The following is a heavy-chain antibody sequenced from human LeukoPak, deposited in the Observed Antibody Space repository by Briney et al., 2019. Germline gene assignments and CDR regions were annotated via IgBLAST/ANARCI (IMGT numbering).Heavy chain of an antibody. CDR3: AKDLYGYSYGKVFDY. V-gene: IGHV3-43*01. D-gene: IGHD5-18*01. Sequence: GGSLRLSCAVSGFTFDDYTMHWVRQAPGKGLEWVSLISWDGGSTYYADSVKGRFTISRDNSKNTLYLQMNSLRAEDTAVYYCAKDLYGYSYGKVFDYWGQGTLVTVSS. J-gene: IGHJ4*02. CDR1: GFTFDDYT. CDR2: ISWDGGST.